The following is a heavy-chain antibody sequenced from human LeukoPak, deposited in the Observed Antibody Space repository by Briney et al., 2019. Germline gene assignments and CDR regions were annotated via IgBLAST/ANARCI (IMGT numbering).Heavy chain of an antibody. CDR2: ISWDGGST. CDR1: GFTFDDYT. J-gene: IGHJ4*02. V-gene: IGHV3-43*01. CDR3: ARVPHYYDSSGYQVG. Sequence: PGGTLRLSCAASGFTFDDYTMHWVRQAPGKGLEWVSLISWDGGSTYYADSVKGRFTISRDNAKNSLYLQMNSLRAEDTAVYYCARVPHYYDSSGYQVGWGQGTLVTVSS. D-gene: IGHD3-22*01.